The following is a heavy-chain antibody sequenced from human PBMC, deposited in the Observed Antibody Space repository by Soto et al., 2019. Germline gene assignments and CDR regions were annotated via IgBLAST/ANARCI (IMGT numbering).Heavy chain of an antibody. CDR1: GFTFSSYA. CDR3: ARHTRYYYGSGSYYDY. V-gene: IGHV3-23*01. CDR2: ISGSGGST. Sequence: EVQLLESGGGLVQPGGSLRLSCAASGFTFSSYAMSWVRQAPGKGLEWVSAISGSGGSTYYADSVKGGFTISRDNSKNTLYLQMNSLRAEDTAVYYCARHTRYYYGSGSYYDYWGQGTLVTVSS. D-gene: IGHD3-10*01. J-gene: IGHJ4*02.